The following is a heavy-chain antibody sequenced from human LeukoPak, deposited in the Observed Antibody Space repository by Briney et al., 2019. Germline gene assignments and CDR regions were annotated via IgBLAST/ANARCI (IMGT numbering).Heavy chain of an antibody. V-gene: IGHV7-4-1*02. Sequence: GASVKVSCKASRYTFTTYAMNWVRQAPGHGLEWIGWINTNTGNPTYAQGFTGRFVFSLDTSVSTAYLQISSLKAEDTAVYYCARAEVSCSRSTCFSYWGQGTLVTVSS. J-gene: IGHJ4*02. D-gene: IGHD2-15*01. CDR2: INTNTGNP. CDR1: RYTFTTYA. CDR3: ARAEVSCSRSTCFSY.